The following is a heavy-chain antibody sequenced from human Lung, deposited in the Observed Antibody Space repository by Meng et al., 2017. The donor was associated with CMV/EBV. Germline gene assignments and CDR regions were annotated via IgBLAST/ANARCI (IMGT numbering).Heavy chain of an antibody. D-gene: IGHD5-18*01. V-gene: IGHV3-21*01. CDR1: GFTFSSYS. CDR3: ARWERTAMDPYYYYGMDV. CDR2: ISSSSSYI. Sequence: GGSLRLXCAASGFTFSSYSMNWVRQAPGKGLEWVSSISSSSSYIYYADSVKGRFTISRDNAKNSLYLQMNSLRAEDTAVYYCARWERTAMDPYYYYGMDVWGQGTXVTVSS. J-gene: IGHJ6*02.